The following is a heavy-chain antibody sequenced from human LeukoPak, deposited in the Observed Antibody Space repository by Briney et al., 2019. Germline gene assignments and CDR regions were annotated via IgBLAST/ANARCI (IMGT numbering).Heavy chain of an antibody. D-gene: IGHD6-13*01. CDR3: ARVSSSWYGPYYYYYYGMDV. Sequence: GGSLRLSCAASGFTVSSNYMSWVRQAPGKGLEWVSVIYSGGSTYYADSVKGRFTISRDNSKNTLYLQMNSLRAEDTAVYYCARVSSSWYGPYYYYYYGMDVWGQGTTVTVSS. CDR2: IYSGGST. V-gene: IGHV3-66*01. J-gene: IGHJ6*02. CDR1: GFTVSSNY.